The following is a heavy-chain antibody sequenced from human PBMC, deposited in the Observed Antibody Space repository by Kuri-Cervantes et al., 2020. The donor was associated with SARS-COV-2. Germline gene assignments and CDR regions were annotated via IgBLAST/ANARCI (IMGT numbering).Heavy chain of an antibody. CDR1: GFTFSDYY. D-gene: IGHD1-26*01. V-gene: IGHV3-11*04. CDR2: ISRSGSAI. J-gene: IGHJ4*02. Sequence: GESLKISCAASGFTFSDYYMSWIRQAPGKGLEWLSYISRSGSAIYYADSLKGRFTISRDNAKNSLYLQVNGLRAEDTAVYYCAVGGGSYFIWGQGTLVTVSS. CDR3: AVGGGSYFI.